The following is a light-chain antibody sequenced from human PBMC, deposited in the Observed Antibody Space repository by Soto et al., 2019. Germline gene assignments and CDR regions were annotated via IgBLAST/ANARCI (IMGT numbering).Light chain of an antibody. Sequence: DIQMTQSPSSLSASVGDRVTITCRASQSISNYLNWYQQKPGKAPKLLIYAASSLQSGVPSRFSGSVSGTDFTLTISSLQPEDFATYYCHQSYNTPLTFGGGTKVEIK. J-gene: IGKJ4*01. CDR3: HQSYNTPLT. V-gene: IGKV1-39*01. CDR2: AAS. CDR1: QSISNY.